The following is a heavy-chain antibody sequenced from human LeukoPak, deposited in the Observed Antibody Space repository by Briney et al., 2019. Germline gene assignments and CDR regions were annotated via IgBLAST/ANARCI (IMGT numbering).Heavy chain of an antibody. V-gene: IGHV4-59*11. CDR2: VSYTGRT. CDR3: ARLLDNDISGDPDTFDV. J-gene: IGHJ3*01. D-gene: IGHD3-22*01. Sequence: LETLSLTCTVSGGSLSGHYWSWIRHPPGRRLEWIGYVSYTGRTKYNPPLQSRVTISIDTSESQFSLKLTSVTSADTAVYSCARLLDNDISGDPDTFDVWGQGTTVIVSS. CDR1: GGSLSGHY.